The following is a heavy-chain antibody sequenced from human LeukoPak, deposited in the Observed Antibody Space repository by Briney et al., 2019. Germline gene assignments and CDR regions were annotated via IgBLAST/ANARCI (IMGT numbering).Heavy chain of an antibody. CDR1: GFIFGAYW. V-gene: IGHV3-74*01. J-gene: IGHJ4*01. Sequence: GGSLRLSCEASGFIFGAYWMLWVRHAPGKGLVWVSRIDGDGSTTTYADSVKGRFTISRDNAKNTLYLQMNSLRAEDTAVYYCARSQFDSWGQGTLVTVSS. CDR3: ARSQFDS. CDR2: IDGDGSTT.